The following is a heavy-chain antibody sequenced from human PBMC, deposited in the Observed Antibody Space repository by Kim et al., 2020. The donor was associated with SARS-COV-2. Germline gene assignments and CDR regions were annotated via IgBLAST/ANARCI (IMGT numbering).Heavy chain of an antibody. CDR3: ARLHKYCSSTSCYVEAFDI. CDR1: GGSISSSSYY. D-gene: IGHD2-2*01. Sequence: SETLSLTCTVSGGSISSSSYYWGWIRQPPGKGLEWIGSIYYSGSTYYNPSLKSRVTISVDTSKNQFSLKLSSVTAADTAVYYCARLHKYCSSTSCYVEAFDIWGQGTMVTVSS. J-gene: IGHJ3*02. V-gene: IGHV4-39*01. CDR2: IYYSGST.